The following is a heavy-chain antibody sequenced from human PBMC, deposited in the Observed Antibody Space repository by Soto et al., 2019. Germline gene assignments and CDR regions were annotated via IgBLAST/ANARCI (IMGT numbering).Heavy chain of an antibody. CDR2: IKSKTDGGTT. V-gene: IGHV3-15*01. CDR1: GFTFSNAW. J-gene: IGHJ4*02. CDR3: TTGTVRFGDHDFWSGYYY. D-gene: IGHD3-3*01. Sequence: GGSLRLSCAASGFTFSNAWMSWVRQAPGKGLEWVGRIKSKTDGGTTDYAAPVKGRFTISRDDSKNTLYLQMNSLKTEDTAVYYCTTGTVRFGDHDFWSGYYYWGQGTLVTVSS.